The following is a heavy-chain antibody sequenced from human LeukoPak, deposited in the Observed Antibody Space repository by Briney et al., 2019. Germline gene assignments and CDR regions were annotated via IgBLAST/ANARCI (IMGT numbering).Heavy chain of an antibody. CDR1: GGSISSGGYS. V-gene: IGHV4-30-2*01. J-gene: IGHJ4*02. CDR3: ARVVVRLWSQFDY. D-gene: IGHD5-18*01. Sequence: SQTQSLTCAVSGGSISSGGYSWSWIRQPPGKGLEWIGYIYHSGSTYYNPSLKSRVTISVDRSKNQFSLKLSSVTAADTAVYYCARVVVRLWSQFDYWGQGTLVTVSS. CDR2: IYHSGST.